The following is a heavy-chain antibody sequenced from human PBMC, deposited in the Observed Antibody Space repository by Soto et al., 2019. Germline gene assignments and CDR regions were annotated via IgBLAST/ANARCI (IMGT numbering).Heavy chain of an antibody. Sequence: QVQLVESGGGVVQPGRSLRLSCAASGFTFSSYAMHWVRQAPGKGLEWVAVISYDGSNKYYADSVKGRFTISRDNSKNTLYLQMNSLSAEATAVYYCARDRGVPATTPRFMDYWGQGTLVTVSS. J-gene: IGHJ4*02. V-gene: IGHV3-30-3*01. CDR2: ISYDGSNK. CDR1: GFTFSSYA. CDR3: ARDRGVPATTPRFMDY. D-gene: IGHD2-2*01.